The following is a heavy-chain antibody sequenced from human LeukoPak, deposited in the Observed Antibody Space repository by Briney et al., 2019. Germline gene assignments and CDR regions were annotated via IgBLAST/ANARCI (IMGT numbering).Heavy chain of an antibody. Sequence: ASVKLSCTASGYTFTAYYIHWVRQAPGQGLEWMGWLNPNSGGTNYAQKFQGRVTMTRDTSISTAYMELNSLTSDDTAVYYCAREKGDGHSHAHMDVWGKGTTVTVSS. CDR1: GYTFTAYY. V-gene: IGHV1-2*02. CDR3: AREKGDGHSHAHMDV. J-gene: IGHJ6*03. D-gene: IGHD5-24*01. CDR2: LNPNSGGT.